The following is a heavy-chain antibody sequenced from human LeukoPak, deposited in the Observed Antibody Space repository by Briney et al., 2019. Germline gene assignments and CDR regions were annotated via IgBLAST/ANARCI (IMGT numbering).Heavy chain of an antibody. CDR1: GFTFSSYA. CDR2: ISGSGGDT. J-gene: IGHJ4*02. Sequence: GGSLRLSCAASGFTFSSYAMSWVRQAPGKGLEWVSAISGSGGDTYYADSVKGRFTISRHNSKNTLYLQMTSLRAEDTAIYYCAKTGCTSTGSYENYWGQGTLVTVSS. D-gene: IGHD2-2*01. V-gene: IGHV3-23*01. CDR3: AKTGCTSTGSYENY.